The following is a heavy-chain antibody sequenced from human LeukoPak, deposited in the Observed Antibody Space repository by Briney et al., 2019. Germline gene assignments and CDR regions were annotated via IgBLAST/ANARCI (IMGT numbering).Heavy chain of an antibody. D-gene: IGHD3-10*01. CDR1: GGSISSYY. J-gene: IGHJ5*02. V-gene: IGHV4-59*01. Sequence: PSETLSLTCTVSGGSISSYYWSWIRQPPGKGLEWIGYIYYSGSTNYNPSLKSRVTISVDTSKNQFSLKLSSVTAADTAVYYCARSITMVRANWFDPWGQGTLVTVSS. CDR3: ARSITMVRANWFDP. CDR2: IYYSGST.